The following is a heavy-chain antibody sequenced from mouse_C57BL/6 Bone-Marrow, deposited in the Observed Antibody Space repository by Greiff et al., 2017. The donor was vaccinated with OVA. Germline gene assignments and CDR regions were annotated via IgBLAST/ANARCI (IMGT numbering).Heavy chain of an antibody. J-gene: IGHJ2*01. CDR2: IYPGDGDT. CDR1: GYAFSSYW. V-gene: IGHV1-80*01. Sequence: VQLVESGAELVKPGASVKISCKASGYAFSSYWMNWVKQRPGKGLEWIGQIYPGDGDTNYNGKFKGKATLTAAKSSSTAYMQLSSLTAEDAAVYFCARALRLGYYFDYWGQGTTLTVSS. CDR3: ARALRLGYYFDY. D-gene: IGHD3-2*02.